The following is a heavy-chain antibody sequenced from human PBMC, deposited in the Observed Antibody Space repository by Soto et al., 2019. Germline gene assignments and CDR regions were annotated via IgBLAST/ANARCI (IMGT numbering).Heavy chain of an antibody. CDR2: IDGDGSRI. D-gene: IGHD4-4*01. CDR1: GFIFSNFL. Sequence: EVQLVESGGGSVQPGESLRLSCAASGFIFSNFLIHWVRQGPGEGLVWLARIDGDGSRIRYADSVKGRFTISRDNAKNTLYLQMNSLRADDTAMYYCVRDVQFQSFDYWGQGTLVTVSS. CDR3: VRDVQFQSFDY. J-gene: IGHJ4*02. V-gene: IGHV3-74*01.